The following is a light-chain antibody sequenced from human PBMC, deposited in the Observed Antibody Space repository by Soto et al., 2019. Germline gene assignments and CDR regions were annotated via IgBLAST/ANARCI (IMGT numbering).Light chain of an antibody. J-gene: IGKJ2*01. CDR3: QQYDNLPPDT. V-gene: IGKV1-33*01. Sequence: DIQMTQSPSSLSASVGDRVTITCQASQDISNYLNWYQQKPGKAPKLLMYDASNLETGVPLRSSGSGSATDFTSTISSLQPEDTATYYCQQYDNLPPDTFGQGTKLEIK. CDR1: QDISNY. CDR2: DAS.